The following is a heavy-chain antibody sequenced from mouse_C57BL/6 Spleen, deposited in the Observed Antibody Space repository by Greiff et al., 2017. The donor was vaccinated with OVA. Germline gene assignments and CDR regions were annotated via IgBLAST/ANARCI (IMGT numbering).Heavy chain of an antibody. CDR3: ASGVTAQATWAMDY. CDR1: GYSFTDYN. J-gene: IGHJ4*01. CDR2: INPNYGTT. D-gene: IGHD3-2*02. V-gene: IGHV1-39*01. Sequence: EVQLQQSGPELVKPGASVKISCKASGYSFTDYNMNWVKQSNGKSLEWIGVINPNYGTTSYNQKFKGKATLTVDQSSSTAYMQLNSLTSEDSAVYYCASGVTAQATWAMDYWGQGTSVTVSS.